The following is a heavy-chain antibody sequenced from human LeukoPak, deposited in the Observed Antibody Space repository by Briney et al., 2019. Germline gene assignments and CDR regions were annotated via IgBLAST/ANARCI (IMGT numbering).Heavy chain of an antibody. CDR1: GFTFSSYT. D-gene: IGHD2-21*01. Sequence: GGSLGLSCAASGFTFSSYTMNWVRQAPGKGLEWVSSISSSSSYIYYADSVKGRFTISRDNSKNTLYLQMNSLRTEDAAVYYCAKGSKLLLFTRDYYMDVWGKGTTVTISS. CDR2: ISSSSSYI. CDR3: AKGSKLLLFTRDYYMDV. J-gene: IGHJ6*03. V-gene: IGHV3-21*01.